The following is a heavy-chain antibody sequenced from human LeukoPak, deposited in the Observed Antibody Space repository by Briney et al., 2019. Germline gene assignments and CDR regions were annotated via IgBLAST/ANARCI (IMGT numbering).Heavy chain of an antibody. CDR3: ARSRLSSSLNWFDP. CDR2: IIPILGIA. D-gene: IGHD6-13*01. CDR1: GYTFTSYA. J-gene: IGHJ5*02. V-gene: IGHV1-69*04. Sequence: ASVKVSCKASGYTFTSYAISWVRQAPGQGLEWMGRIIPILGIANYAQKFQGRVTITADKSTSTAYMELSSLRSEDTAVYYCARSRLSSSLNWFDPWGQGTLVTVSS.